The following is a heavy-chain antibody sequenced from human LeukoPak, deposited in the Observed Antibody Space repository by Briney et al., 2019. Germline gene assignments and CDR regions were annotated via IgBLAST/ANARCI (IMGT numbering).Heavy chain of an antibody. CDR1: GGSISSYY. J-gene: IGHJ6*03. CDR2: IYYSGST. CDR3: AKGSGYEAQYYYYYMDV. D-gene: IGHD5-12*01. V-gene: IGHV4-59*01. Sequence: SATLSLTCTVSGGSISSYYWSWIRPPPGKGLEWIGYIYYSGSTNYNPSLKSRVTISVDTSKNQFSLKLSSVTAADTAVYYCAKGSGYEAQYYYYYMDVWGKGTTVTISS.